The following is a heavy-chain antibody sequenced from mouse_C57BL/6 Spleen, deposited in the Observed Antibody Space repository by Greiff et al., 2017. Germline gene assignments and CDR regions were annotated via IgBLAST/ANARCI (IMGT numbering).Heavy chain of an antibody. CDR1: GYTFTDYN. Sequence: VQLQQSGPELVKPGASVKMSCKASGYTFTDYNMHWVKQSHGKSLEWIGYINPNNGGTSYNQKFKGKATLTVNKSSSTAYMELRSLTSEDSAVYYFARSPHYYGSSSYAMDYWGQGTSVTVSS. CDR2: INPNNGGT. J-gene: IGHJ4*01. V-gene: IGHV1-22*01. CDR3: ARSPHYYGSSSYAMDY. D-gene: IGHD1-1*01.